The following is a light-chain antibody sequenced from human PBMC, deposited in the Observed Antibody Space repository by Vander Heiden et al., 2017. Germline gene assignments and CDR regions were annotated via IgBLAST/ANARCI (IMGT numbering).Light chain of an antibody. Sequence: DSEMTQSPSSLSASVGDRVTITCRASQSISSYLNWYQQKPGKAPKLLIYAASSLQSGVPSRFRGSRSGTDFTLTISSLQPEHFATYYCQQSDSTPQTFGQGTKLEIK. V-gene: IGKV1-39*01. CDR3: QQSDSTPQT. CDR2: AAS. CDR1: QSISSY. J-gene: IGKJ2*01.